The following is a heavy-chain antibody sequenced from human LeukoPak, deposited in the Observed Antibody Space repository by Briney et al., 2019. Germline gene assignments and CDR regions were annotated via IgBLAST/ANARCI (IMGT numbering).Heavy chain of an antibody. Sequence: GGSLRLSCAASGFTFSNYAMSWVRQAPGKGLEWVSAISGSGGSTHYADSVKGRLTISRDNSKNTLYLQMNSLRADDTAVYYCAKRGGYETMAAFDYWGQGTLVTVSS. D-gene: IGHD3-10*01. J-gene: IGHJ4*02. CDR1: GFTFSNYA. CDR3: AKRGGYETMAAFDY. V-gene: IGHV3-23*01. CDR2: ISGSGGST.